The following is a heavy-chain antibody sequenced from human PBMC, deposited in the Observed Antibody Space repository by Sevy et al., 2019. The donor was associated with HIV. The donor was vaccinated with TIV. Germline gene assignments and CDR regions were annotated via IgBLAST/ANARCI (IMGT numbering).Heavy chain of an antibody. CDR3: ASDHGGICSIAEYGED. Sequence: GGSLRLSCAASGFTFSSYSMNWVRQAPGKGLEWVSYISSSSSTIYYADAVQGRVTISRDKAKSSLYLQMNSLRDEDTAVYYCASDHGGICSIAEYGEDWGQGTLVTVSS. CDR1: GFTFSSYS. D-gene: IGHD3-10*02. V-gene: IGHV3-48*02. CDR2: ISSSSSTI. J-gene: IGHJ1*01.